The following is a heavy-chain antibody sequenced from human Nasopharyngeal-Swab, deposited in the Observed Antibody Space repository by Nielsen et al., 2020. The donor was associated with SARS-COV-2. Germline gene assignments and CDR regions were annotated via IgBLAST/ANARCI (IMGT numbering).Heavy chain of an antibody. CDR2: ISSNGGST. D-gene: IGHD6-19*01. CDR3: ARRGSSGEVDY. V-gene: IGHV3-64*01. CDR1: GFTFSSYA. J-gene: IGHJ4*02. Sequence: GESLKISCAASGFTFSSYAMHWVRQAPGKGPEYVSAISSNGGSTYYANSVKGRFTISRDNSKNTLYLQMGSLRAEDMAVYYCARRGSSGEVDYWGQGTLVTVSS.